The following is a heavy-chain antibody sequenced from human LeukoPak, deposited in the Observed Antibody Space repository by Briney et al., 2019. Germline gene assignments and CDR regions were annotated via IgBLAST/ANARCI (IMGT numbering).Heavy chain of an antibody. D-gene: IGHD6-19*01. CDR3: ANRYIAVAGTVFDY. V-gene: IGHV3-66*02. J-gene: IGHJ4*02. CDR2: IYSGGST. CDR1: GFTDSSNY. Sequence: GGSLRLSCAASGFTDSSNYMSWVRQAPGKGLEWVSVIYSGGSTYYADSVKGRFTISRDNSKNTLYLQMNSLRAEDTAVYYCANRYIAVAGTVFDYWGQGTLVTVSS.